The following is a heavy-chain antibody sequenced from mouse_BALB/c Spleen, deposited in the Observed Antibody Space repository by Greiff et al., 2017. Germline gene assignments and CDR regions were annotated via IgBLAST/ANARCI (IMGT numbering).Heavy chain of an antibody. CDR1: GYTFTSYY. Sequence: VKLMESGPELVKPGASVRISCKASGYTFTSYYIHWVKQRPGQGLEWIGWIYPGNVNTKYNEKFKGKATLTADKSSSTAYMQLSSLTSEDSAVYFCARGGYYADYWGQGTTLTVSS. V-gene: IGHV1S56*01. CDR2: IYPGNVNT. CDR3: ARGGYYADY. D-gene: IGHD2-3*01. J-gene: IGHJ2*01.